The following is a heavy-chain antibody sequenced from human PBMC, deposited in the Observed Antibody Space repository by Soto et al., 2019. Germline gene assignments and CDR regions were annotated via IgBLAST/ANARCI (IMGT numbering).Heavy chain of an antibody. CDR3: ARDGRDYGDLPPLDY. CDR2: INPNSGGT. CDR1: GYTFTVYY. J-gene: IGHJ4*02. D-gene: IGHD4-17*01. Sequence: ASVKVSCKASGYTFTVYYMHCVLQSPLQWLDWMGCINPNSGGTNYAQKFQGWVTMTRDTSISTAYMELSRLRSDDTAVYYCARDGRDYGDLPPLDYWGQGTLVTVSS. V-gene: IGHV1-2*04.